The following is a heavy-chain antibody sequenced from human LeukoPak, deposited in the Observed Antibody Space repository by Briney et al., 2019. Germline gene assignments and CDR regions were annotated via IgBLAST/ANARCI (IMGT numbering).Heavy chain of an antibody. CDR3: AREGDSSGYYPAYYFDY. Sequence: ASVKVSCKASGYTFTSYGISWVRHAPGQGVEWMGWISAYNGNTNYAQKLQGRVTMTTDTSTSTAYMELRSLRSDDTAVYYCAREGDSSGYYPAYYFDYWGQGTLVTVSS. CDR2: ISAYNGNT. V-gene: IGHV1-18*01. D-gene: IGHD3-22*01. CDR1: GYTFTSYG. J-gene: IGHJ4*02.